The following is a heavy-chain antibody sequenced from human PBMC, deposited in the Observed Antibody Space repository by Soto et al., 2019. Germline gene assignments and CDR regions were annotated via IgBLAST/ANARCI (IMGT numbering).Heavy chain of an antibody. CDR2: IYCSGST. V-gene: IGHV4-39*02. J-gene: IGHJ6*03. D-gene: IGHD3-3*01. Sequence: PSETLSLTCTVSGVSISSSTYYWGWIRQPPGKGLEWIGSIYCSGSTYYNPSLKSRVTISVDTSKNQFSLKLSSVTAADTAVYYCARDDFWSGYTDYYYYMDVWGKGTTVTVSS. CDR1: GVSISSSTYY. CDR3: ARDDFWSGYTDYYYYMDV.